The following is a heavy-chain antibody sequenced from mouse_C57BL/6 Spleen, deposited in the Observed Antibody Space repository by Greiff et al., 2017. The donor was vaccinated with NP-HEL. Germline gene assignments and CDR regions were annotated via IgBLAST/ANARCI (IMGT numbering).Heavy chain of an antibody. Sequence: QVQLQQSGAELVKPGASVKISCKASGYAFSSYWMNWVKQRPGKGLEWIGQIYPGDGDTNYHGKFKGKATLTADKSSSTAYMQLSSLTSEDTAVYYCARSNFDLTTVDVWGTGTTVTVSS. CDR2: IYPGDGDT. D-gene: IGHD2-12*01. J-gene: IGHJ1*03. V-gene: IGHV1-80*01. CDR3: ARSNFDLTTVDV. CDR1: GYAFSSYW.